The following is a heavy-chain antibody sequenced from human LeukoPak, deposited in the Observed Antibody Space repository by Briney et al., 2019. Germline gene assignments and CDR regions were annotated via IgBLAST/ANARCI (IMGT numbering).Heavy chain of an antibody. D-gene: IGHD4-17*01. CDR3: ARIPNDYGDYEPGFDY. Sequence: ASVKVSCKASGYTFTSYDINWVRQATGQGLEWMGWMNPNSGNTGCAQKFQGRVTMTRNTSISTAYMELSSLRSEDTAVYYCARIPNDYGDYEPGFDYWGQGTLVTVSS. CDR1: GYTFTSYD. J-gene: IGHJ4*02. V-gene: IGHV1-8*01. CDR2: MNPNSGNT.